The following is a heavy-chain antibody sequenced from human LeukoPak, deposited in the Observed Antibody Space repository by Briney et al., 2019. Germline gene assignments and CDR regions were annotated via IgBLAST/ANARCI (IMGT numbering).Heavy chain of an antibody. D-gene: IGHD3-16*01. CDR3: ARVRLNAFDI. V-gene: IGHV1-2*02. CDR2: INPNGGAT. CDR1: GYTLTELS. Sequence: ASVKVSCKVSGYTLTELSMHWVRQAHGQGPEWMGWINPNGGATNYAQKFQGRVTMTRDTSISTAYMELSRLRSDDTAVYYCARVRLNAFDIWGQGTMVIVSS. J-gene: IGHJ3*02.